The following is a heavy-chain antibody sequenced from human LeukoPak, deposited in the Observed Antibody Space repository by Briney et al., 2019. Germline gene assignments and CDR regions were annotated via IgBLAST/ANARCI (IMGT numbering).Heavy chain of an antibody. J-gene: IGHJ4*02. Sequence: GTMSLTCAVSDGSITNSYWWTRVRQAPGQGLEWISDIYSGGSTYYADSVKGRITTSKDTSKTTLYLQSNSTTAEATAEYYCAGEGYYYYSSGYLGDWGQGALVTVSS. CDR2: IYSGGST. D-gene: IGHD3-22*01. CDR1: DGSITNSYW. V-gene: IGHV3-53*05. CDR3: AGEGYYYYSSGYLGD.